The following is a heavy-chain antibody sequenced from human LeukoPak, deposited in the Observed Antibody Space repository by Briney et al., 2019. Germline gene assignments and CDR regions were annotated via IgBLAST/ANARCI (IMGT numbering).Heavy chain of an antibody. D-gene: IGHD4-17*01. CDR1: GFTFSSYW. CDR3: ARARHYGDAKAGSDAFDI. V-gene: IGHV3-74*01. J-gene: IGHJ3*02. CDR2: INSDGSST. Sequence: GGSLRLSCAASGFTFSSYWMHWVRQAPGKGLVWVSRINSDGSSTSYADSVKGRFTISRDNAKNTLYLQMNSLRAEETAVYYCARARHYGDAKAGSDAFDIWGQGTMVTVSS.